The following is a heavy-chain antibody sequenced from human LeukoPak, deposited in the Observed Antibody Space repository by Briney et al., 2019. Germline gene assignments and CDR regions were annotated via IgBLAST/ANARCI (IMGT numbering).Heavy chain of an antibody. CDR3: ARDPTRRVVPGDAFDI. Sequence: GGSLRLSCAASGFTFSSYSMNWVRQAPGKGLEWVSFISSSSSHIYYADSVKGRFTISRDNAKNPLNLQMNSLRAEDTAVYYCARDPTRRVVPGDAFDIWGQGTMVTVSS. J-gene: IGHJ3*02. CDR1: GFTFSSYS. CDR2: ISSSSSHI. V-gene: IGHV3-21*01. D-gene: IGHD2-2*01.